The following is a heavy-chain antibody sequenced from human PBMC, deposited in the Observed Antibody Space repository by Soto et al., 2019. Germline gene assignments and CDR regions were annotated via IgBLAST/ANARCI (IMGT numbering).Heavy chain of an antibody. CDR2: IYHSGIP. CDR3: ARVPDR. J-gene: IGHJ5*02. V-gene: IGHV4-30-2*01. Sequence: PSEPLSLTCAVSGGSISVGVYSWGWIRHPPGRRLEWIGSIYHSGIPYYNPSLKSRVTISVDRSKNQFSLKLSSVTAADTAVYYCARVPDRWGQGTLVTVSS. CDR1: GGSISVGVYS.